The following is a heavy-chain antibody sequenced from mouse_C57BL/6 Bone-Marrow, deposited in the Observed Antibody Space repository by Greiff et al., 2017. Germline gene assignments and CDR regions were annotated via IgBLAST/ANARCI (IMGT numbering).Heavy chain of an antibody. CDR1: GFNIKDDY. CDR3: TLITTVVYYYAMDY. D-gene: IGHD1-1*01. CDR2: IDPENGDT. Sequence: VQLQQSGAELVRPGASVKLSCTASGFNIKDDYMPWVKQRPEQGLEWIGWIDPENGDTEYASKFQGKATITADTSSNTAYLQLSSLTSEDTAVYYCTLITTVVYYYAMDYWGQGTSVTVSS. J-gene: IGHJ4*01. V-gene: IGHV14-4*01.